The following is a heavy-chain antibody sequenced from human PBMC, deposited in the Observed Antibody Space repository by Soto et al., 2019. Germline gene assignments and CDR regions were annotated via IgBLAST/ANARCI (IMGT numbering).Heavy chain of an antibody. V-gene: IGHV4-39*01. J-gene: IGHJ4*02. D-gene: IGHD3-10*01. Sequence: PSETLSVTCAVSGGCISASTCCWGLIRQPPGKGLEWIGSVHDSGSTYLSPSLKSRVTISVDTSKNQFSLKLSSVTAADTAIYFCARTSRRSEYDYWSQGPLVTVSS. CDR1: GGCISASTCC. CDR2: VHDSGST. CDR3: ARTSRRSEYDY.